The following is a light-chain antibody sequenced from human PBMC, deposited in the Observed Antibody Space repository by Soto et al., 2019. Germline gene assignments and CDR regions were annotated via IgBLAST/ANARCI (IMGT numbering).Light chain of an antibody. Sequence: EIVMTQSPSTLSVSPGERATLSCRASQSVSSNLAWYQQKPGQAPRLLIYGASTRATGIPARFSSSGSGTEFTLTISSLLSEEFAVYYCQQYNNWPPFTFGPGTKVDIK. J-gene: IGKJ3*01. CDR3: QQYNNWPPFT. CDR2: GAS. V-gene: IGKV3-15*01. CDR1: QSVSSN.